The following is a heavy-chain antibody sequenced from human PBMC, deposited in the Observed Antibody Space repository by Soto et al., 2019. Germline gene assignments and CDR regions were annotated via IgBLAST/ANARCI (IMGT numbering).Heavy chain of an antibody. J-gene: IGHJ4*02. CDR1: GGSFSGYY. CDR3: ARGGDTIFGVVIIGHFDY. V-gene: IGHV4-34*01. CDR2: INHSGST. D-gene: IGHD3-3*01. Sequence: SGTMSLTCAVYGGSFSGYYWSWIRQPPGKGLEWVGEINHSGSTNYNPSLKSRVTISVDTSKNQFSLKLSSVTAADTAVYYCARGGDTIFGVVIIGHFDYWGQVTLVTVSS.